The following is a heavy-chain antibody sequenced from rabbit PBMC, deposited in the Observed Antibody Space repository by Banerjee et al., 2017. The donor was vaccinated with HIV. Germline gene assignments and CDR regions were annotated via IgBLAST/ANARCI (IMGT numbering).Heavy chain of an antibody. CDR3: TRGGTAYGDYFDL. J-gene: IGHJ4*01. Sequence: QSLEESGGDLVKPGASLTLTCTASGFSFINKWYMCWVRQAPGKGLEWIACIYTDSDTTYYANWAKGRFTISRTSSTAVTLQMASLTAADTATYFCTRGGTAYGDYFDLWGPGTLVTVS. V-gene: IGHV1S40*01. D-gene: IGHD6-1*01. CDR1: GFSFINKWY. CDR2: IYTDSDTT.